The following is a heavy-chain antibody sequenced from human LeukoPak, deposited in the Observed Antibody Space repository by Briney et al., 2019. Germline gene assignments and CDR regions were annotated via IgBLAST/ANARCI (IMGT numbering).Heavy chain of an antibody. D-gene: IGHD3-10*01. Sequence: GPLRLSCAASGFTFSSYEMNWVRQAPGKGLEWVSYISSSGSTIYYADSVKGRFTISRDNAKNSLYLQMNSLRAEDTAVYYCARGTDYYGSGSYYSDYYYYYMDVWGKGTTVTVSS. J-gene: IGHJ6*03. V-gene: IGHV3-48*03. CDR2: ISSSGSTI. CDR1: GFTFSSYE. CDR3: ARGTDYYGSGSYYSDYYYYYMDV.